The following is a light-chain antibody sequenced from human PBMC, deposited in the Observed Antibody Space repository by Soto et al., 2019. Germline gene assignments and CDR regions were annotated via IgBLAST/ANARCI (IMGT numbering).Light chain of an antibody. CDR2: DVS. V-gene: IGLV2-14*03. CDR1: SADIGAFNY. J-gene: IGLJ2*01. Sequence: QSALTQPASVSGSPGQSITISCAGTSADIGAFNYVSWYQHHPGKAPKLLIYDVSDRPSGVSTRFSASKSANTASLTISGLQADDEADYYCSSYSTSSALVFGRGTKLTVL. CDR3: SSYSTSSALV.